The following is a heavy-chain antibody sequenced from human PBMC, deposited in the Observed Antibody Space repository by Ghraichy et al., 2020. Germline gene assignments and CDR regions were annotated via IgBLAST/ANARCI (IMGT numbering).Heavy chain of an antibody. Sequence: SETLSLTCTVSGGSISSYYWSWIRQPPGKGLEWIGYIYYSGSTNYNPSLKSRVTISVDTSKNQFSLKLSSVTAADTAVYYCARRNHRSGWYSVFDYWGQGTLVTVSS. CDR1: GGSISSYY. CDR2: IYYSGST. J-gene: IGHJ4*02. CDR3: ARRNHRSGWYSVFDY. D-gene: IGHD6-19*01. V-gene: IGHV4-59*08.